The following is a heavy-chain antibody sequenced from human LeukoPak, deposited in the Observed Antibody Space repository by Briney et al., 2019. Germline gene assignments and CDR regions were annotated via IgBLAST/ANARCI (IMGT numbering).Heavy chain of an antibody. J-gene: IGHJ4*02. Sequence: PGGSLRLSCAASGFTFSSYAMSWVRQAPGKGLEWVSAISGSGGSTYYADSVKGRFTISRDNSKNTLYLQMNSLRAEDTAVYYCAKVAPSLNSRRGYFDYWGQGTLVTVSS. CDR2: ISGSGGST. CDR1: GFTFSSYA. CDR3: AKVAPSLNSRRGYFDY. D-gene: IGHD4-23*01. V-gene: IGHV3-23*01.